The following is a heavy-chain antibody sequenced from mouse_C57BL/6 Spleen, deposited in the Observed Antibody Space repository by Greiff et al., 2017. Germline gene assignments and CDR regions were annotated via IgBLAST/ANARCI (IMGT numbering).Heavy chain of an antibody. J-gene: IGHJ2*01. CDR3: ARIYYYGSSDYFDY. CDR1: GYAFSSSW. V-gene: IGHV1-82*01. Sequence: QVQLQQSGPELVKPGASVKISCKASGYAFSSSWMNWVKQRPGKGLEWIGRIYPGDGDTNYNGKFKGKATLTADKSSCTAYMQLSSLTSEDSAVYFCARIYYYGSSDYFDYWGQGTTLTVSS. CDR2: IYPGDGDT. D-gene: IGHD1-1*01.